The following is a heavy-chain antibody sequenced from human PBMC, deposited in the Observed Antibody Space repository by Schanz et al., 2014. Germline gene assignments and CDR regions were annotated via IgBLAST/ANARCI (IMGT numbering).Heavy chain of an antibody. D-gene: IGHD4-17*01. V-gene: IGHV3-48*01. Sequence: EVQLVESGGGLVQPGGSLRLSCAASGFTFSGYWMSWVRQAPGKGLEWLSYISSDGTTSYYADYVKGRFTISRDNSKNTLYLQMNSLRAEDTALYYCAKDPHKDYGGKPQALDIWGQGTMVTVSS. CDR2: ISSDGTTS. CDR1: GFTFSGYW. J-gene: IGHJ3*02. CDR3: AKDPHKDYGGKPQALDI.